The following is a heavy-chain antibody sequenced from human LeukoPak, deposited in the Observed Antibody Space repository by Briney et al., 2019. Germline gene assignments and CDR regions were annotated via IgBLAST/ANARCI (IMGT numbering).Heavy chain of an antibody. Sequence: KPSETLSLTCTVSGGSISSRSYYWSWIRQHPGQGLEWIGYIYYSGSTYYKPSLKSRVIISVDTSKNQFSLKLSSVTAADTAVYYCAREKAGSTSSIDYWGQGTLVTVSS. D-gene: IGHD2-2*01. J-gene: IGHJ4*02. V-gene: IGHV4-31*03. CDR1: GGSISSRSYY. CDR2: IYYSGST. CDR3: AREKAGSTSSIDY.